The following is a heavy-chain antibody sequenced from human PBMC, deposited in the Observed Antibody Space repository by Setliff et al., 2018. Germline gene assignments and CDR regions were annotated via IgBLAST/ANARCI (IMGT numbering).Heavy chain of an antibody. V-gene: IGHV4-34*01. CDR2: INHSGTT. CDR3: ARGRNIAIRLLDS. Sequence: NPSETLSLTCAASGGTFTYYYWTWIRQAPGKGLEWIGEINHSGTTNYTPSLKSRVTISIDTSKNQFSLNMRSVTAADTAIYYCARGRNIAIRLLDSWGQGNLVTVSS. D-gene: IGHD6-6*01. CDR1: GGTFTYYY. J-gene: IGHJ4*02.